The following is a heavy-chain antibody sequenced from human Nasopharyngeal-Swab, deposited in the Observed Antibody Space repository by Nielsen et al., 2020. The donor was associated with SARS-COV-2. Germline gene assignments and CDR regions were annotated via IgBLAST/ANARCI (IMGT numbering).Heavy chain of an antibody. J-gene: IGHJ4*02. D-gene: IGHD3-10*01. Sequence: SRRPPGKGLEWIGYLYYSGITNYNPSLMSRVTISIDKSKNQFSLNLSSVNAADTAVYFCAREAYYYGSGTYDSWGQGTLVTVSS. CDR2: LYYSGIT. CDR3: AREAYYYGSGTYDS. V-gene: IGHV4-59*01.